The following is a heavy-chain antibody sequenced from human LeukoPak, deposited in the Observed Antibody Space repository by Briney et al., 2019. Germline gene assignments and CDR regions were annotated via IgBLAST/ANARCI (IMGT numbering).Heavy chain of an antibody. J-gene: IGHJ6*04. D-gene: IGHD2-2*01. CDR2: ISFDGSDK. CDR3: ARACSGSRCYYYGMDV. V-gene: IGHV3-30*04. Sequence: GGSLRLSCAASGSTFSSYAMHWVRQAPGKGLEWVAAISFDGSDKYYADSMKGRFTISRDNSKNTLYLQMNSLRVEDTAVNYCARACSGSRCYYYGMDVWGKGTTVTVSS. CDR1: GSTFSSYA.